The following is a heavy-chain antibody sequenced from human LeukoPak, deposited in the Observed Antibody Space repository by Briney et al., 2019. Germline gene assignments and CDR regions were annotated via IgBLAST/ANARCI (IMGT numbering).Heavy chain of an antibody. J-gene: IGHJ4*02. CDR3: ARGWDPDVFDY. CDR1: GGSISSSSYY. Sequence: SETLSLTCTVSGGSISSSSYYWSWIRQPAGKGLEWIGRIYTSGSTNYNPSLKSRVTMSVDTSKNQFSLKLSSVTAADTAVYYCARGWDPDVFDYWGQGTLVTVSS. V-gene: IGHV4-61*02. D-gene: IGHD1-26*01. CDR2: IYTSGST.